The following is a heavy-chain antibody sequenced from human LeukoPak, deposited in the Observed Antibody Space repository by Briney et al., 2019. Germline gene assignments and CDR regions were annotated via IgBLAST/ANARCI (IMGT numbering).Heavy chain of an antibody. Sequence: SETLSLTCTVSGGSISSYYWSWIRQPPGKGLEWIGTIYYSGSTYYNPSLKSRLTISVDTSKNQFSLKLSAVTAADTAVYYCASRHYGGNSEVDYWGQGTPVTVSS. J-gene: IGHJ4*02. CDR2: IYYSGST. CDR1: GGSISSYY. V-gene: IGHV4-39*07. D-gene: IGHD4-23*01. CDR3: ASRHYGGNSEVDY.